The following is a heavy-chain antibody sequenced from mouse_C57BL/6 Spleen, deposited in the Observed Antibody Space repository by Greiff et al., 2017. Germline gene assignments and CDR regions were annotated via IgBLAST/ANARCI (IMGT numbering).Heavy chain of an antibody. Sequence: QVQLKESGPGLVQPSQCLSITCTVSGFSLTSYGVHWVRQSPGKGLEWLGVIWRGGSTDYNAAFMSRLSITKDNSKSQVFFKMNSLQADDTAIYYGAKFYYDYDDWYFDVWGTGTTVTVSS. CDR2: IWRGGST. V-gene: IGHV2-5*01. J-gene: IGHJ1*03. D-gene: IGHD2-4*01. CDR3: AKFYYDYDDWYFDV. CDR1: GFSLTSYG.